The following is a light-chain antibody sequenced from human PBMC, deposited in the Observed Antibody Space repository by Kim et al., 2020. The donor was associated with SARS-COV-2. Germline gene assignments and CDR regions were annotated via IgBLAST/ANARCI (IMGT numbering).Light chain of an antibody. Sequence: TITISYTGTSSDIGTYDFVSWYQQYPGKAPKLMIYEVTKRPSGVSNRFSGSKSGYTASLTISGLQAEDEADYYCCSCAGSYTLYVFGTGTKVTVL. V-gene: IGLV2-23*02. CDR3: CSCAGSYTLYV. CDR1: SSDIGTYDF. CDR2: EVT. J-gene: IGLJ1*01.